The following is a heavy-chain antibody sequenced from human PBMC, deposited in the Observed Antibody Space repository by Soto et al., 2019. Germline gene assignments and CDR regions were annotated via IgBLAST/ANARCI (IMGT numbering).Heavy chain of an antibody. V-gene: IGHV3-30*18. CDR2: ISYDGSNK. Sequence: GGSLRLSCAASGFTFSSYGMHWVRQAPGKGLEWVAVISYDGSNKYYADSVKGRFTISRDNSKNTLYLQMNSLRAEDTAVYYCAKEITMIVVVTIPYGMDVWGQGTTVTVSS. CDR3: AKEITMIVVVTIPYGMDV. J-gene: IGHJ6*02. D-gene: IGHD3-22*01. CDR1: GFTFSSYG.